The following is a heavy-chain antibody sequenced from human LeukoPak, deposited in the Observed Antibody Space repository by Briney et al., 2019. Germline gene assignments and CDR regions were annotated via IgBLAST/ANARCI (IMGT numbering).Heavy chain of an antibody. CDR1: GFTVSSNY. CDR3: ARTPRGPWYFDL. V-gene: IGHV3-53*01. J-gene: IGHJ2*01. CDR2: IYSGGST. Sequence: GGSLRLSCAASGFTVSSNYMSWVRQAPGKGLEWVSVIYSGGSTYYADSVKGRFTISRDNSKNTLYLQMNSLRAEDTAVYYCARTPRGPWYFDLWGRGTLVTVSS. D-gene: IGHD3-10*01.